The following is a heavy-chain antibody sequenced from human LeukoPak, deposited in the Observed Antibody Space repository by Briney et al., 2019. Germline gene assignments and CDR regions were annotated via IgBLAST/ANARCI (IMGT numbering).Heavy chain of an antibody. Sequence: GGSLRLSCAASGFTFSSYAMIWVRQAPGKGLEWVSAISGSGRNTYYADSVKGRFTISRDNSKNTLYLQMNSLRAEDTAVYYCARERNTIVTTSYYFDYWGQGTLVTVSS. CDR2: ISGSGRNT. D-gene: IGHD5-12*01. CDR1: GFTFSSYA. J-gene: IGHJ4*02. V-gene: IGHV3-23*01. CDR3: ARERNTIVTTSYYFDY.